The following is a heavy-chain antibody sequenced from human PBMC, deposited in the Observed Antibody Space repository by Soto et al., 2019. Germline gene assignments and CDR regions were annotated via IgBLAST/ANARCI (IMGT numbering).Heavy chain of an antibody. CDR2: ISSSISII. CDR3: ARDDGVYSGYAPGFFDH. CDR1: GFTFRDYS. Sequence: PGGSLRLSCEASGFTFRDYSISWVRQAPGKGLEWLSSISSSISIIYYSDSVKGRFTISRDNAKNSVFLQMNSLRAEDTAVYYCARDDGVYSGYAPGFFDHWGQGTPVTVSS. D-gene: IGHD5-12*01. J-gene: IGHJ4*02. V-gene: IGHV3-48*01.